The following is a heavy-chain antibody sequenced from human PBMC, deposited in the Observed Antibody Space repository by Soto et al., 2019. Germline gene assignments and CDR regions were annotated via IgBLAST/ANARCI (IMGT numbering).Heavy chain of an antibody. CDR2: IYHSGST. CDR3: ARERTTPISTYYYYYMDV. Sequence: QVQLQESGPGLVKPSGTLSLTCAVSSGSISSSNWWSWVRQPPGKGLEWIGEIYHSGSTNYNPSLTSRVTISVDKSKNQFSLKLSSVTAADTAVYYCARERTTPISTYYYYYMDVWGKGTTVTVSS. J-gene: IGHJ6*03. CDR1: SGSISSSNW. V-gene: IGHV4-4*02. D-gene: IGHD1-7*01.